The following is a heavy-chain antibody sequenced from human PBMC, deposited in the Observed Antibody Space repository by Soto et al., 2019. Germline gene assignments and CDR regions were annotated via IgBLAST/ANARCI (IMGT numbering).Heavy chain of an antibody. V-gene: IGHV3-74*01. Sequence: GSPRLSCGASGFAFSSYYMHWVRQAPGKGLFWVSRSNGDGSSTNYADSVKGRFTISRDNSKNSLYLQMNSLRTEDTALYYCGKDLLAARLYYYCGMDVWGKGPTVTVP. J-gene: IGHJ6*04. CDR3: GKDLLAARLYYYCGMDV. D-gene: IGHD6-6*01. CDR2: SNGDGSST. CDR1: GFAFSSYY.